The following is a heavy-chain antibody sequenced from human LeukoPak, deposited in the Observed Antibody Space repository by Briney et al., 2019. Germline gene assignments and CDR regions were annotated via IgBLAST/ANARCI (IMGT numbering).Heavy chain of an antibody. CDR1: GFTVSSNH. CDR2: ISYDGSNK. Sequence: PGGSLRLSCAASGFTVSSNHMSWVRQAPGKGLEWVAVISYDGSNKYYADSVKGRFTISRDNSKNTLYLQMNSLRAEDTAVYYCARGEYFDYWGQGTLVTVSS. CDR3: ARGEYFDY. J-gene: IGHJ4*02. D-gene: IGHD3-16*01. V-gene: IGHV3-30-3*01.